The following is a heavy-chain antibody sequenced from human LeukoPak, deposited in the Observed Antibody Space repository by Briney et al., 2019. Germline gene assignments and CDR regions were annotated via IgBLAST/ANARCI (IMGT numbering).Heavy chain of an antibody. CDR3: ASFGHCSSTSCYIGAEYFQH. CDR1: GFTFSSYG. D-gene: IGHD2-2*02. J-gene: IGHJ1*01. Sequence: GGSLRLSCAASGFTFSSYGMHWVRQAPGKGLEWVAFIRYDGSNKYYADSVKGRFTISRDNSKNTLYLQMNSLRAEDTAVYYCASFGHCSSTSCYIGAEYFQHWGQGTLVTVSS. V-gene: IGHV3-30*02. CDR2: IRYDGSNK.